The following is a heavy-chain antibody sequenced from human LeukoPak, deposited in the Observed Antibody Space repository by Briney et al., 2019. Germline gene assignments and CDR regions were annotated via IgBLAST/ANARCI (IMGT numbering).Heavy chain of an antibody. CDR2: ISSSSSTI. CDR1: GFTFSNFA. CDR3: ARSTNYYDSSGYPDY. J-gene: IGHJ4*02. Sequence: GGSLRLSCTGSGFTFSNFAMSWVRQAPGKGLEWVSYISSSSSTIYYADSVKGRFTISRDNAKNSLYLQMNSLRAEDTAVYYCARSTNYYDSSGYPDYWGQGTLVTVSS. V-gene: IGHV3-48*01. D-gene: IGHD3-22*01.